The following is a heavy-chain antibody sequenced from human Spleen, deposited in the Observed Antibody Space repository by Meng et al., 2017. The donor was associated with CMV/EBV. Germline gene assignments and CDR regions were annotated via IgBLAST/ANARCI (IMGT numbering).Heavy chain of an antibody. CDR1: GFTFRSYA. Sequence: CAASGFTFRSYAINWVRQSPGKGLECVSTISNGGSAYYSDSVKGRFTISRDSSKNTVHLQMKSLRVEDMAVYYCAKGVGGNADWNFDLWGRGSLVTVSS. J-gene: IGHJ2*01. CDR2: ISNGGSA. V-gene: IGHV3-23*01. CDR3: AKGVGGNADWNFDL. D-gene: IGHD4-23*01.